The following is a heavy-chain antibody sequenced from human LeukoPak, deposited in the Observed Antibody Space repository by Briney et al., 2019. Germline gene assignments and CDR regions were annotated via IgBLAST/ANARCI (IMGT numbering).Heavy chain of an antibody. J-gene: IGHJ5*02. V-gene: IGHV1-46*01. Sequence: ASVKVSCKASGYTFTSYYIHWVRQAPGQELEWMGIINPSGGSTTYAQKFQGRVTMTRDTSTSTVYMELSSLRSEDTALYYCARGDVYYNNVYNWFDPWGKGTLVIVSS. CDR3: ARGDVYYNNVYNWFDP. CDR1: GYTFTSYY. D-gene: IGHD3-10*01. CDR2: INPSGGST.